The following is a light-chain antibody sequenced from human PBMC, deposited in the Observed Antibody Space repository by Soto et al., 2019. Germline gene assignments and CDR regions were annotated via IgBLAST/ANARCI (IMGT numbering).Light chain of an antibody. V-gene: IGKV4-1*01. CDR3: QQYYSTPFT. CDR1: QSVLYSANNKNF. J-gene: IGKJ2*01. CDR2: WAS. Sequence: DIAMTQSPDSLAVSLGERATINCKSSQSVLYSANNKNFLAWHQQKPGQPPKVLIYWASTRESGVPDRFSGSGSGTDFTLTISSLQAEDVAVYYCQQYYSTPFTFGQGTKLE.